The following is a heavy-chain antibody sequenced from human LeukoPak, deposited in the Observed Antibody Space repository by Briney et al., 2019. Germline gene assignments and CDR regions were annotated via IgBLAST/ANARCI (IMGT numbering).Heavy chain of an antibody. CDR3: AKDQRAKGQVAVAGTVDY. CDR1: GITFINHA. V-gene: IGHV3-23*01. Sequence: GGSLRLSCAASGITFINHAMDWVRQAPGKGLEWVSAISGSGGSTYYADSVKGRFTISRDNSKNTLYLQMNSLRAEDTAVYYCAKDQRAKGQVAVAGTVDYWGQGTLVTVSS. CDR2: ISGSGGST. D-gene: IGHD6-19*01. J-gene: IGHJ4*02.